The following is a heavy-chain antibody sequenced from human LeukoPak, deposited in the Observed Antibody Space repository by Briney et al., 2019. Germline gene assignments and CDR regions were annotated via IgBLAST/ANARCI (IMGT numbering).Heavy chain of an antibody. J-gene: IGHJ4*02. V-gene: IGHV3-21*01. CDR1: GFNFDASG. CDR2: ISSSSSYI. D-gene: IGHD2-2*01. CDR3: ARTARIPSYYQLLKGDAFDI. Sequence: PGGSLRLSCAASGFNFDASGMQFDDYAMHWVRQAPGKGLEWVSSISSSSSYIYYADSVKGRFTISRDNAKNSLYLQMDSLRAEDTAVYYCARTARIPSYYQLLKGDAFDIWGQGTLVTVSS.